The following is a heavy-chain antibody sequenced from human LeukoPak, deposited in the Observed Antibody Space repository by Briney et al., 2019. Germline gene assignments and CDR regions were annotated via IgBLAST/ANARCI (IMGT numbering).Heavy chain of an antibody. J-gene: IGHJ4*02. D-gene: IGHD2-8*01. V-gene: IGHV3-7*01. CDR1: GFTFSSYG. CDR3: ACFGNGGY. Sequence: GGSLRLSCAASGFTFSSYGMSWVRQAPGKGLEWVANIKQDGSEKYYVDSVKGRFTISRDNAKNSLYLQMNSLRAEDTAVYYCACFGNGGYWGQGTLVTVSS. CDR2: IKQDGSEK.